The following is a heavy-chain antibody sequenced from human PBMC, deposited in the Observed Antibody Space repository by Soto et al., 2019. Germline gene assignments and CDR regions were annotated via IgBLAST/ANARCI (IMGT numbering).Heavy chain of an antibody. CDR2: IDPSDSQT. D-gene: IGHD3-22*01. CDR1: GYSFAGYW. CDR3: ARQIYDSDTGPNFQYSFDS. V-gene: IGHV5-10-1*01. J-gene: IGHJ4*02. Sequence: GESLKISCKGSGYSFAGYWITWVRQKPGKGLEWMGRIDPSDSQTYYSPSFRGHVTISATKSITTVFLQWSSLRASDTAMYYCARQIYDSDTGPNFQYSFDSWGQGTQVPVSS.